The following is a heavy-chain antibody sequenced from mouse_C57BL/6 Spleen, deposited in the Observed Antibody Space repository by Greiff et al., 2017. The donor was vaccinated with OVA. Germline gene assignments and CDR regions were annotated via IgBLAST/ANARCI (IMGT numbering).Heavy chain of an antibody. CDR1: GYTFTDYY. V-gene: IGHV1-19*01. CDR2: INPYNGGT. D-gene: IGHD2-14*01. Sequence: EVQLQQSGPVLVKPGASVKMSCKASGYTFTDYYMNWVKQSHGKSLEWIGVINPYNGGTSYNQKFKGKATLTVEKSSSTAYMELNSLTSEDSAVYYCARGYADYYYAMDYWGQGTSVTVSS. J-gene: IGHJ4*01. CDR3: ARGYADYYYAMDY.